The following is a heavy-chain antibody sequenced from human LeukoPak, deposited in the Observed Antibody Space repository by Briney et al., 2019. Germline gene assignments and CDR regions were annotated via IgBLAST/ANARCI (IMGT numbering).Heavy chain of an antibody. Sequence: GGSLRLSCAASGFTFSSYSMNWVRQAPGKGLEWVSHISVSSSTIYYADSVKGRFTISRDNAKNSLYLQMNNLRAEDTAVYYCARDNQLLFDYWGQGTLVTVSS. J-gene: IGHJ4*02. V-gene: IGHV3-48*04. CDR1: GFTFSSYS. CDR3: ARDNQLLFDY. D-gene: IGHD2-2*01. CDR2: ISVSSSTI.